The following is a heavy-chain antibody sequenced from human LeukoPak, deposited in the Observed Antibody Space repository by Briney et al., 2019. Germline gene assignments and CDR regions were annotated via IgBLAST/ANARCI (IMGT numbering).Heavy chain of an antibody. J-gene: IGHJ4*02. Sequence: SETLSLTCSVYGGSVSGYYWSWIRQPPGKGLEWIGEINHSGSTNYNPSLKSLVTISADTSKNQFSLKLSSVTAADTAVYYCARSRPYYGIDYWGQGTLVTVSS. D-gene: IGHD3-10*01. CDR3: ARSRPYYGIDY. CDR2: INHSGST. CDR1: GGSVSGYY. V-gene: IGHV4-34*01.